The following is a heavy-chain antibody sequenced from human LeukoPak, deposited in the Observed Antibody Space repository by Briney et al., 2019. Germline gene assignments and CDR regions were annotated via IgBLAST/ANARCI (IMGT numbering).Heavy chain of an antibody. Sequence: PSETLSLTCAVYGGSFSGYYWSWIRQPPGKGLEWIGSIYYSGSTYYNPSLKSRVTISVDTSKNQLFLKLTSVTAADTSVYYCGREVRIPLRPIDYWGQGTLVTVSS. CDR3: GREVRIPLRPIDY. CDR2: IYYSGST. V-gene: IGHV4-34*01. CDR1: GGSFSGYY. J-gene: IGHJ4*02. D-gene: IGHD3-10*01.